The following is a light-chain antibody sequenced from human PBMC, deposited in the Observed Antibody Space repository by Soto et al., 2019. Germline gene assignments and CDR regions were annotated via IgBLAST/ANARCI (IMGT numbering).Light chain of an antibody. CDR3: QQYYAYPRT. V-gene: IGKV1-8*01. CDR1: QGISSY. Sequence: IQMTQSPSTLSGSVGDRVTITCRASQGISSYLAWYQQKPGKAPKLLIYAASTLQSGVPSRFSGSGSGTDFTLTISRPQSEDFATYYCQQYYAYPRTFGQGTKVDIK. CDR2: AAS. J-gene: IGKJ1*01.